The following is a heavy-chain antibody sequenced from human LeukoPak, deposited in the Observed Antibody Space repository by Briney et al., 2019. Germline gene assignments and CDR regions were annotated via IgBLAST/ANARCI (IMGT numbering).Heavy chain of an antibody. CDR3: ARAITNYGYIFDY. Sequence: GGSLRLSCAASGFTFSSYSMNWVRQAPGKGLEWVSSISSSSYIYYADSVKGRFTISRDNAKNSLYLQMNSLRAEDTAVYYCARAITNYGYIFDYWGQGTLVTVSS. V-gene: IGHV3-21*01. J-gene: IGHJ4*02. D-gene: IGHD5-18*01. CDR2: ISSSSYI. CDR1: GFTFSSYS.